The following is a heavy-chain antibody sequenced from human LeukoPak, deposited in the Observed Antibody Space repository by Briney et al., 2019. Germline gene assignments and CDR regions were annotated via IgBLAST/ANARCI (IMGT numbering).Heavy chain of an antibody. CDR1: GYTFTSYY. V-gene: IGHV1-46*01. CDR3: ARDEEGSSSTGAFDI. Sequence: GASVKVSCKASGYTFTSYYMHWVRQAPGQGLEWMGIINPSGGGTSYAQKFQGRVTMTRDTSTSTVYMELSSLRSEDTAVYYCARDEEGSSSTGAFDIWGQGTMVTVPS. CDR2: INPSGGGT. J-gene: IGHJ3*02. D-gene: IGHD6-13*01.